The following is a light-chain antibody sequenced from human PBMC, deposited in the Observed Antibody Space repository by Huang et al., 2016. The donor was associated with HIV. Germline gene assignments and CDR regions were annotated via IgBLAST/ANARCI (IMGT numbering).Light chain of an antibody. CDR1: QSISNY. Sequence: EIVLTQSPATLSLSPGERATLSCRASQSISNYLAWYQQKPGQPPRLLIYDASNRATGSPVRFSGSGSGTDFTLTISSLEPEDFAVYYCQQRGNWPPITFGQGTRLEIK. J-gene: IGKJ5*01. CDR3: QQRGNWPPIT. V-gene: IGKV3-11*01. CDR2: DAS.